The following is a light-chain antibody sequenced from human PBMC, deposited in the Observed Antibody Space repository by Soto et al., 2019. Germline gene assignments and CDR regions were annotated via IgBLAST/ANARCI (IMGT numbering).Light chain of an antibody. J-gene: IGKJ1*01. CDR3: QQDGSSGT. V-gene: IGKV3-20*01. Sequence: GVSQSAGALSLSQGERATLSCRASQSVSNNYLAWYQQKPGQAPRLLIYGASNRATGIPDRFSGSGSGTDFTLTISRLEPEDFAVYYCQQDGSSGTFGQGTKVDIK. CDR1: QSVSNNY. CDR2: GAS.